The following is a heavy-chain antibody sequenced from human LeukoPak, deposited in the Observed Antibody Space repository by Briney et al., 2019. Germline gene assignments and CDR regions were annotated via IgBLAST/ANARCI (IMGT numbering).Heavy chain of an antibody. CDR2: IIGSSGTT. Sequence: PGGSLRLSCVASGFSFNNYAMNWVRQAPGKGLEWVSLIIGSSGTTFYADSVKGRFTISRDNSKNTLYLQMNSLRAEDTAVYYCAREISRTGAFDIWGQGTMVTVSS. V-gene: IGHV3-23*01. D-gene: IGHD3-3*02. CDR1: GFSFNNYA. CDR3: AREISRTGAFDI. J-gene: IGHJ3*02.